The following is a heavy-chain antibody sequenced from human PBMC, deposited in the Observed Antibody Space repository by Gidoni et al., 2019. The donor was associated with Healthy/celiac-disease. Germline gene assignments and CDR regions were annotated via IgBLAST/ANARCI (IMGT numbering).Heavy chain of an antibody. J-gene: IGHJ4*02. Sequence: EVQLLESGGGLVQPGGSLRLSCAACEFTFSSYAMSWVRQAPGKGLEWVSAISGRGGSTYYADSVKGRFTISRDNSKNTLYLQMNSLRAEDTAVYYCAKDLVIRYLVPRTNYFDYWGQGTLVTVSS. CDR3: AKDLVIRYLVPRTNYFDY. CDR2: ISGRGGST. CDR1: EFTFSSYA. D-gene: IGHD3-10*01. V-gene: IGHV3-23*01.